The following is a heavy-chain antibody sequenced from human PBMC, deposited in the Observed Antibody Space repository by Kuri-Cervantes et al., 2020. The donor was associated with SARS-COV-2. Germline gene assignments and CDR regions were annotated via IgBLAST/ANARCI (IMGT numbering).Heavy chain of an antibody. J-gene: IGHJ4*02. D-gene: IGHD3-3*01. CDR3: ARTDFWSGYYVDY. CDR1: GFTFGIYN. CDR2: ISSSGSTI. Sequence: GESLKISCAASGFTFGIYNMNWVRQAPGKGLEWVAYISSSGSTIYYADSVKGRFTISRDNAKNSLYLQMNSLRAEDTAVYYCARTDFWSGYYVDYWGQGTLVTVSS. V-gene: IGHV3-48*04.